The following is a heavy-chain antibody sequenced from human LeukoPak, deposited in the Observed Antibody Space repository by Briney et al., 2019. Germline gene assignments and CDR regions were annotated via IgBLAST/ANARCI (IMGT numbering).Heavy chain of an antibody. Sequence: GGSLRLSCAASGFTFSSYSMNWVRLAPGKGLEWVSYISSSSSTIYYADSVKGRFTISRDNAKNSLYLQMNSLRAEDTAVYYCARGQEGATHNWFDPWGQGTLVTVSS. D-gene: IGHD1-26*01. V-gene: IGHV3-48*04. CDR1: GFTFSSYS. J-gene: IGHJ5*02. CDR3: ARGQEGATHNWFDP. CDR2: ISSSSSTI.